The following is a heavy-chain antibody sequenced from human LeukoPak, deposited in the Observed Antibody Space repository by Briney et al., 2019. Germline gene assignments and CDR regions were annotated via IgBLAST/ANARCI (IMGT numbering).Heavy chain of an antibody. V-gene: IGHV4-39*01. J-gene: IGHJ4*02. Sequence: SETLSLTCTVSGVSISSSPYYWGWIRQPPGKGLEWIGNVYSSGSSYYNPSLKSRVTIFVDTSKNQFSLKVTSVTAADTATYYCARHKDDYDDYVWTYWGQGTLVTVSS. CDR1: GVSISSSPYY. D-gene: IGHD4-17*01. CDR2: VYSSGSS. CDR3: ARHKDDYDDYVWTY.